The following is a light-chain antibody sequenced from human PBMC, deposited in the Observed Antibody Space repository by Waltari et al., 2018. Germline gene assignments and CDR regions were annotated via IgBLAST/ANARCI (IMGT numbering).Light chain of an antibody. CDR2: GAS. Sequence: VLTQSPATLSLSPGKRATPSPRASQSVSSSYLAWYQQNPGHPPRVLIHGASNTATGIPARFSGSRSGTDFTLTISRLEPEDFAVYYCQQYGSSPWTFGQGTKVEIK. CDR3: QQYGSSPWT. CDR1: QSVSSSY. V-gene: IGKV3-20*01. J-gene: IGKJ1*01.